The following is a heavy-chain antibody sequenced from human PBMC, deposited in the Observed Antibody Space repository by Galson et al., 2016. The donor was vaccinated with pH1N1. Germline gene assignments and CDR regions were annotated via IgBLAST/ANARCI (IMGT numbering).Heavy chain of an antibody. CDR2: IRYDGSNK. V-gene: IGHV3-30*02. D-gene: IGHD5-12*01. CDR3: AKDRGYSYGRFFDY. J-gene: IGHJ4*02. Sequence: SLRLSCAASGLTFNSYGMHWVRQTPGKGPEWVAFIRYDGSNKYYADSVEGRFTISRDNSKNMLYLQMNSLRTEDTAVYYCAKDRGYSYGRFFDYWGQGALVIVSS. CDR1: GLTFNSYG.